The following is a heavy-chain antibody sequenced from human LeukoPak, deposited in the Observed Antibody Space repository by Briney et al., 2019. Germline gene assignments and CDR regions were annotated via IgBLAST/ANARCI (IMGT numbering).Heavy chain of an antibody. V-gene: IGHV4-4*07. J-gene: IGHJ6*03. D-gene: IGHD1-26*01. CDR3: ARVSSGSYYNYYYYYMDV. CDR2: IYTSGCT. Sequence: SETLSLTCTVSGGSISSYYWSWIRQPAGKGLEWIGRIYTSGCTNYNPSLKSRVTMSVDTSKNQFSLKLSSVTAADTAVYYCARVSSGSYYNYYYYYMDVWGKGTTVTVSS. CDR1: GGSISSYY.